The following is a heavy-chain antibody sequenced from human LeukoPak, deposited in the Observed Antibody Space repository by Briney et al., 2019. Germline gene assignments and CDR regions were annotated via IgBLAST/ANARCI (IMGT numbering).Heavy chain of an antibody. V-gene: IGHV3-11*06. Sequence: GGSLRLSCAASGFTFSDYYMSWIRQAPGKGLEWISYISHTSSTRNYADSVKGRFTIPRDNAKNSLFLQMNSLRAEDTAVYYCACGGDSYDSWGQGTLVTVSS. J-gene: IGHJ4*02. D-gene: IGHD2-21*01. CDR2: ISHTSSTR. CDR3: ACGGDSYDS. CDR1: GFTFSDYY.